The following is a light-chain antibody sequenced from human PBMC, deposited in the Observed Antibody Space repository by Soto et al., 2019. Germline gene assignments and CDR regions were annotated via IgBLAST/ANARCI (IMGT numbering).Light chain of an antibody. CDR2: DVS. CDR1: SSDVGGYNY. V-gene: IGLV2-14*01. J-gene: IGLJ3*02. Sequence: QSVLTQPASVSGSPGQSITISCIGTSSDVGGYNYVSWYQRHPGKAPKLMIYDVSNRPSGVSNRFSGSKSGNTASLTISGLQAEDEADYYCSSYSSSITWVFGGGTKVTVL. CDR3: SSYSSSITWV.